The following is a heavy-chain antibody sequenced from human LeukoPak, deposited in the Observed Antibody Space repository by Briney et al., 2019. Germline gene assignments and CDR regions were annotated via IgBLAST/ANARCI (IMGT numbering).Heavy chain of an antibody. CDR2: IYPGDSDT. CDR1: GYSFTSYW. V-gene: IGHV5-51*01. CDR3: ARLPYCGGDCLGYFDY. J-gene: IGHJ4*02. Sequence: GESLKVSCKGSGYSFTSYWIGWVRQMPGKGLEWMGIIYPGDSDTRYSPSFQGQVTISADKSISTAYLQWSSLKASDTAMYYCARLPYCGGDCLGYFDYWGQGTLVTVSS. D-gene: IGHD2-21*02.